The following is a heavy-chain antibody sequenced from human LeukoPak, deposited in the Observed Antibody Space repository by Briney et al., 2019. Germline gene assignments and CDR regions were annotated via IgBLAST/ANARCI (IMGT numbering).Heavy chain of an antibody. CDR1: GGSISGSSYY. CDR2: IHYSGST. Sequence: SETLSLTCTVSGGSISGSSYYWGWIRQPPGTGLEWIGSIHYSGSTYYNPSLKSRVTISVDTSKNQFSLKLSSVTAADTAVYYCARGVEMATITTSPYFDYWGREPWSPSPQ. D-gene: IGHD5-24*01. CDR3: ARGVEMATITTSPYFDY. J-gene: IGHJ4*02. V-gene: IGHV4-39*01.